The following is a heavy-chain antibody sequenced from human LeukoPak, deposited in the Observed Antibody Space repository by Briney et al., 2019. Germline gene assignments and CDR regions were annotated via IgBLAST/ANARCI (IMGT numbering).Heavy chain of an antibody. CDR2: IYYSGST. J-gene: IGHJ4*02. Sequence: SETLFLTCTVSGGSISSYYWSWIRQPPGKGLEWIGYIYYSGSTNYNPSLKSRVTISVDTSKNQFSLKLSSVTAADTAVYYCAREGYYDSSGSFDYWGQGTLVTVSS. D-gene: IGHD3-22*01. CDR1: GGSISSYY. CDR3: AREGYYDSSGSFDY. V-gene: IGHV4-59*12.